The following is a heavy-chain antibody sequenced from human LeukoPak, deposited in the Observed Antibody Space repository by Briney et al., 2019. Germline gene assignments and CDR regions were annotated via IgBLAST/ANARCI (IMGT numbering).Heavy chain of an antibody. CDR2: INPSGGST. Sequence: ASVKVSCKASGYTFTGYYMHWVRQAPGQGLEWMGIINPSGGSTSYAQKFQGRVTMTRDMSTSTDYMELSSLRSEDTAVYYCARDNSVEATAWWFDPWGQGTLVTVSS. J-gene: IGHJ5*02. CDR1: GYTFTGYY. V-gene: IGHV1-46*01. CDR3: ARDNSVEATAWWFDP. D-gene: IGHD1-26*01.